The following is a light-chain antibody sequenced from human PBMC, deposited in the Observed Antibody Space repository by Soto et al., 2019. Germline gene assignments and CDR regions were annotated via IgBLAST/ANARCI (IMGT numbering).Light chain of an antibody. CDR2: DAS. CDR3: QQRSNWPWT. Sequence: EIVLTQSPAPLSLSPGERATLSCRASQSVSSYLAWYQQKPGQAPRLLIYDASNRATGIPARFSGSGSGTDFTLTISSLEPEDVAVYYCQQRSNWPWTLGQGTKVDI. CDR1: QSVSSY. J-gene: IGKJ1*01. V-gene: IGKV3-11*01.